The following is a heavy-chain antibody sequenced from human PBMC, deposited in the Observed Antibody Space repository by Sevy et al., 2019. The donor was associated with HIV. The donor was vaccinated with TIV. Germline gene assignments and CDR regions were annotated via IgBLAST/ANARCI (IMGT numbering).Heavy chain of an antibody. CDR2: ISGSGGST. D-gene: IGHD3-22*01. Sequence: GGSLRLSCATSGVTISNYAMNWVRQAPGKGLGWVSGISGSGGSTYYADSVKGWFTISRDNPKNTLYLQMNSLRAEDTAVYYCAKDSYFDNTLFDYWGQGTLVTVSS. J-gene: IGHJ4*02. CDR3: AKDSYFDNTLFDY. V-gene: IGHV3-23*01. CDR1: GVTISNYA.